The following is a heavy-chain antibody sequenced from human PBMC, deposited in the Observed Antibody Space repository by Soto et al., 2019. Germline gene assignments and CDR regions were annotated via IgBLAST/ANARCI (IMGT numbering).Heavy chain of an antibody. CDR2: IYYSGGT. Sequence: SETLSLTCTFSGAALSSGVYFYTWVRQPPGKGLEWLGYIYYSGGTNYNPSLKSRVTISLDKSKSQFSLRLISVTAADTAVYYCTREQSDDNYFDPWGQGTLVTVSS. D-gene: IGHD6-19*01. CDR3: TREQSDDNYFDP. J-gene: IGHJ5*02. V-gene: IGHV4-61*08. CDR1: GAALSSGVYF.